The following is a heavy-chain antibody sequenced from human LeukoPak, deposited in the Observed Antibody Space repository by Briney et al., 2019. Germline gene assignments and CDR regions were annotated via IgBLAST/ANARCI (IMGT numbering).Heavy chain of an antibody. CDR1: GFTFSSYE. CDR2: ISSSGSTI. V-gene: IGHV3-48*03. D-gene: IGHD3-22*01. J-gene: IGHJ4*02. CDR3: ARDQGYYYDSSGYTPFDY. Sequence: GGSLRLSCVVSGFTFSSYEMNWVRQAPGKGLEWVSYISSSGSTIYYADSVKGRFTISRDNAKNSLYLQTNSLRAEDTAVYYCARDQGYYYDSSGYTPFDYWGQGTLVTVSS.